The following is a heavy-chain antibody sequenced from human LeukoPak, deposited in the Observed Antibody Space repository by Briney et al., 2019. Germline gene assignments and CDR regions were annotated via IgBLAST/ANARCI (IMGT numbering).Heavy chain of an antibody. CDR3: AKITGAKSYDY. CDR1: GFTFSNYA. J-gene: IGHJ4*02. Sequence: PGRSLRLPCAASGFTFSNYAMTWVRQAPGKGLEWVSAIGGSTYYADSVKGRFTISRDNSKNTLYLQMNSLRAEDTAVYYCAKITGAKSYDYWGQGTLVTVSS. D-gene: IGHD1-26*01. CDR2: IGGST. V-gene: IGHV3-23*01.